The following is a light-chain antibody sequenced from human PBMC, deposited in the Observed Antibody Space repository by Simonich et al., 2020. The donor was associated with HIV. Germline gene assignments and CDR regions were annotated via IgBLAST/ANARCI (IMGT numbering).Light chain of an antibody. CDR3: SSYAGNNTWV. V-gene: IGLV2-14*03. CDR1: SSDVGGYNY. J-gene: IGLJ3*02. Sequence: QSALTQPPSAAGSPGPSITISCTGTSSDVGGYNYVCWYQQHPGKAPKLMNYDFSKRPSGVSNRFSGPKSGNTASLTISWLQAEDEADYYCSSYAGNNTWVFGGGTKLTVL. CDR2: DFS.